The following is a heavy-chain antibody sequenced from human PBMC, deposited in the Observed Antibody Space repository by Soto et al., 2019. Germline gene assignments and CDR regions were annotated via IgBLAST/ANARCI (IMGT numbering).Heavy chain of an antibody. D-gene: IGHD3-22*01. Sequence: SETLSLTCSVSGGSISSRSYYWGWIRQPPGKGLEWIASIYNSGSTYYNPSLQSRVTISVDTSKNQFSLKLSSVTAADTAVFYCARLLYDDSNGYYFPSKLDVWGQGTTVTVSS. V-gene: IGHV4-39*01. CDR2: IYNSGST. CDR3: ARLLYDDSNGYYFPSKLDV. J-gene: IGHJ6*02. CDR1: GGSISSRSYY.